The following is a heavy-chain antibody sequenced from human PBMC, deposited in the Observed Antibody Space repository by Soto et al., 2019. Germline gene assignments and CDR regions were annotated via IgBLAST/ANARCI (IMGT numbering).Heavy chain of an antibody. CDR2: ISYDGSNK. V-gene: IGHV3-30-3*01. D-gene: IGHD1-1*01. Sequence: QVQRVESGGGVVQPGRSLRLSCAASGFTFSSYAMHWVRQAPGKGLEWVAVISYDGSNKYYADSVKGRFTISRDNSKNTLYLQMNSLRAEDTAVYYCARHWIRLPTRDAFDIWGQGTMVTVSS. CDR1: GFTFSSYA. CDR3: ARHWIRLPTRDAFDI. J-gene: IGHJ3*02.